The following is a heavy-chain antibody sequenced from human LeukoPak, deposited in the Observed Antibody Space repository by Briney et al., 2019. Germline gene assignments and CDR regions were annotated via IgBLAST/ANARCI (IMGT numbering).Heavy chain of an antibody. CDR3: TRDQRSGYSGYDYYYYYYMDV. D-gene: IGHD5-12*01. J-gene: IGHJ6*03. CDR2: IYYSGST. CDR1: GVSISSSYSY. V-gene: IGHV4-39*07. Sequence: KSSETLSLTCTVSGVSISSSYSYWGWIRQPPGKGLEWIGSIYYSGSTYYNPSLKSRVTISVDTSKNQFSLKLSSVTAADTAVYYCTRDQRSGYSGYDYYYYYYMDVWGKGTTVTVSS.